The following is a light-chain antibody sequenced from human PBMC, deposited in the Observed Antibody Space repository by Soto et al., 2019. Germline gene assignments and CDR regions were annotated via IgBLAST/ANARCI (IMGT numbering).Light chain of an antibody. CDR1: QSVSSSY. J-gene: IGKJ1*01. CDR2: GAS. CDR3: QQYGSSSWT. Sequence: DNVLTPSPGTLSLSPGERATLSCRASQSVSSSYLAWYQQKPGQAPRLLIYGASSRATGIPDRFSGSGSGTDFTLTISRLEPEDFAVYYCQQYGSSSWTFGQGTKV. V-gene: IGKV3-20*01.